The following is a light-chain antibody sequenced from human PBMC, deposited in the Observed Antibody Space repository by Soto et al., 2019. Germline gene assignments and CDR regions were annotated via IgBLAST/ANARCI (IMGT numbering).Light chain of an antibody. CDR1: QTVRNNY. CDR3: QQFSSYQLT. CDR2: DAS. J-gene: IGKJ4*01. V-gene: IGKV3-20*01. Sequence: EFVLTHSPGTLSLSPGERATLSCRASQTVRNNYLAWYQQKPGQAPRLMIYDASSRATGIPDRFSGGGSGRDLGLSVSRLEPEDFAVYYCQQFSSYQLTVGGGTKVDIK.